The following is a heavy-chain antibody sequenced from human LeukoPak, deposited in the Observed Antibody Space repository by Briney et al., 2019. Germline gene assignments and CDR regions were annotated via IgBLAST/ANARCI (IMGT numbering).Heavy chain of an antibody. CDR1: GFTFSSYW. V-gene: IGHV3-74*01. J-gene: IGHJ3*02. CDR3: ARDHCSSTSCPTDAFDI. CDR2: INSDGSST. D-gene: IGHD2-2*01. Sequence: PGGSLRLSCAASGFTFSSYWMHWVRQAPGKGLVWVSRINSDGSSTSYADSVKGRFTISRDNAKNTLYLQMNSLRAEDTAVYYCARDHCSSTSCPTDAFDIWGQGTMVTVSS.